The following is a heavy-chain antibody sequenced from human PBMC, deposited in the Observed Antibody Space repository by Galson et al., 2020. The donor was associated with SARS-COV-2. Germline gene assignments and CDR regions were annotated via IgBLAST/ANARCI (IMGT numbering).Heavy chain of an antibody. Sequence: GGSLRLSCAASGFTFSSYGMHWVRQAPGKGLEWVAFIRYDGSNKYYADSVKGRFTISRDNSKNTLYLQMNSLRAEDTAVYYCAKDYRHYDSSGWDAFDIWGQGTMVTVSS. CDR1: GFTFSSYG. J-gene: IGHJ3*02. CDR3: AKDYRHYDSSGWDAFDI. D-gene: IGHD3-22*01. V-gene: IGHV3-30*02. CDR2: IRYDGSNK.